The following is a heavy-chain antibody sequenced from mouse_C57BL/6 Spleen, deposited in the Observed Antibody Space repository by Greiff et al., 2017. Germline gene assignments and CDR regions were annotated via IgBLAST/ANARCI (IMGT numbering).Heavy chain of an antibody. CDR3: ARAWDGYFDV. CDR1: GFTFSDYG. J-gene: IGHJ1*03. CDR2: ISSGSSNI. D-gene: IGHD4-1*01. V-gene: IGHV5-17*01. Sequence: EVQVVESGGGLVKPGGSLKLSCAASGFTFSDYGMHWVRQAPEKGLEWVAYISSGSSNIYYADTVKGRFTISRDNAKNTLFLQMTSLRSEDTAVYYGARAWDGYFDVWGTGTTVTVSS.